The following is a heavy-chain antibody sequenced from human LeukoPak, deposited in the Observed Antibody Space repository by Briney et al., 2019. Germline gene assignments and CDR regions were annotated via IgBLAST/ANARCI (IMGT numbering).Heavy chain of an antibody. CDR3: AKAGGSSIASPLDY. Sequence: GGSLRLSCAASGFTFDDYAMHWVRQAPGKGLEWVSGISWNSGSIGYADSVKGRFTISRDNAKNSLYLQMNSLRAEDMALYYCAKAGGSSIASPLDYWGQGTLVTVSS. J-gene: IGHJ4*02. CDR2: ISWNSGSI. V-gene: IGHV3-9*03. D-gene: IGHD6-6*01. CDR1: GFTFDDYA.